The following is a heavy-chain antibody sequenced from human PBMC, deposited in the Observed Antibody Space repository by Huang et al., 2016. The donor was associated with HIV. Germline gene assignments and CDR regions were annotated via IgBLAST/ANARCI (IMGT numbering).Heavy chain of an antibody. CDR2: IDNSGST. D-gene: IGHD2-15*01. V-gene: IGHV4-59*01. Sequence: QVQLQESGPGLVKPSETLSLTCTVSGGSISSYYCSWIRQPPGKGLEGIGYIDNSGSTNYNPSLKSRVTISVDTSKRQFSLKLYSVTAADTAVYYCARQVAAQSLIDYWGQGTLVTVSS. CDR1: GGSISSYY. CDR3: ARQVAAQSLIDY. J-gene: IGHJ4*02.